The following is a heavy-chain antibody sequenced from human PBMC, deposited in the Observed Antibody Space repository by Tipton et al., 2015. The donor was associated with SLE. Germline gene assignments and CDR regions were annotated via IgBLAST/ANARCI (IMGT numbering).Heavy chain of an antibody. Sequence: QLVQSGAEVKKPGASVKISCKTSGYTFTSNYIHWVRQAPGQGLEWMGIINPGGGRAAYPQKFQGRVTMTRDTSASTVDMELSSLRSEDSALYYCARGGIFGVFALDFWGQGTLVTVSS. J-gene: IGHJ4*02. CDR3: ARGGIFGVFALDF. CDR2: INPGGGRA. D-gene: IGHD3-3*01. CDR1: GYTFTSNY. V-gene: IGHV1-46*01.